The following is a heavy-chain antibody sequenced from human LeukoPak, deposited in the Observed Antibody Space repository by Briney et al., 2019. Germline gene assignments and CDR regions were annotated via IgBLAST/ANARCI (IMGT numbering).Heavy chain of an antibody. Sequence: ASVKVSCKASGYTFTSYDINWVRQATGQGLEWMGWMNPNSGNTGYAQKFQGRVTITRNTSISTAYMGLSSLRSEDTAVYYCARVGWAARPAGYYYYMDVRGKGTTVTVSS. V-gene: IGHV1-8*03. CDR1: GYTFTSYD. J-gene: IGHJ6*03. CDR2: MNPNSGNT. CDR3: ARVGWAARPAGYYYYMDV. D-gene: IGHD6-6*01.